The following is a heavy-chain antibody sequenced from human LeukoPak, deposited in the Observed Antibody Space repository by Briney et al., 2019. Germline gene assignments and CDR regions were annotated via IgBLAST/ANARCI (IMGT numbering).Heavy chain of an antibody. CDR1: GFTFSSYW. Sequence: GGSLRLSCAASGFTFSSYWMSWVRQAPGKGLEWVANIKQVGSEKYYVDSVKGRFTISRDNAKNSLYLQMNSLRAEDTAVYYCARLRIAAAGGFDYWGQGTLVTVSS. CDR3: ARLRIAAAGGFDY. J-gene: IGHJ4*02. CDR2: IKQVGSEK. D-gene: IGHD6-13*01. V-gene: IGHV3-7*01.